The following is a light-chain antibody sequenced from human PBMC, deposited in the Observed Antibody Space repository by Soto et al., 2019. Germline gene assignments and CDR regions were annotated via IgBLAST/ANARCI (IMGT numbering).Light chain of an antibody. V-gene: IGLV2-14*01. CDR2: EVS. CDR3: SSYTRTSSSV. CDR1: SSDIGNYDY. J-gene: IGLJ1*01. Sequence: QSALTQPASVSGSPGQSITISCTGTSSDIGNYDYVSWYQQHPGKAPKLLISEVSNRPSGVSYRFAGSKSGTTASLTISGLQAEDEADYYCSSYTRTSSSVFGGGTKVTVL.